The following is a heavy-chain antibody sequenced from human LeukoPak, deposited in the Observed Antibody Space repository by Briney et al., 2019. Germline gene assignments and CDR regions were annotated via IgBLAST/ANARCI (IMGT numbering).Heavy chain of an antibody. CDR2: ISYDGSNK. V-gene: IGHV3-30-3*01. J-gene: IGHJ4*02. CDR1: GFTFSSYA. D-gene: IGHD1-14*01. Sequence: QPGGSLRLSCAASGFTFSSYAMHWVRQAPGKGLEWVAVISYDGSNKYYADSVKGRFTISRDNSKNTLYLQMNSLRAEDTAVYYCARDPNLLYYFDYWGQGTLVTVSS. CDR3: ARDPNLLYYFDY.